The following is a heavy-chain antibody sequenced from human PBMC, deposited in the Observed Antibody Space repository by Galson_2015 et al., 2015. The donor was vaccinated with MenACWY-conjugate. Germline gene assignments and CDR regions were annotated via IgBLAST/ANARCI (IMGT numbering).Heavy chain of an antibody. Sequence: LSLTCAVSGVSISTNNWWTWVRQSPGKGLEWIGEIYHRGSTNFHPSLKTRVTLSVDKSNNQFSLRLNSVTAADTAVYYCTRAPGVADDRYFDYWGQGTPVTVSS. CDR2: IYHRGST. V-gene: IGHV4-4*02. CDR3: TRAPGVADDRYFDY. J-gene: IGHJ4*02. D-gene: IGHD6-19*01. CDR1: GVSISTNNW.